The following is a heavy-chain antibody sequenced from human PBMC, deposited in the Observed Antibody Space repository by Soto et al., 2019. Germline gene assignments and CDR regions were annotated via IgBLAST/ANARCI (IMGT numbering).Heavy chain of an antibody. J-gene: IGHJ6*02. D-gene: IGHD6-13*01. Sequence: TGESLKISCKGSGYSFTSYWISWVRQMPGKGLEWMGRIDPSDSYTNYSPSFQGHVTISADKSISTAYLQWSSLKASDTAMYYCAVSSYYYYGMDVWGQGTTVTVCS. V-gene: IGHV5-10-1*01. CDR2: IDPSDSYT. CDR1: GYSFTSYW. CDR3: AVSSYYYYGMDV.